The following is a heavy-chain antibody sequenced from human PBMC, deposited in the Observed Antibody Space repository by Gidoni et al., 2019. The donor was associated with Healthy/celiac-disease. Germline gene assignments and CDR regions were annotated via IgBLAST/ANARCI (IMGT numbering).Heavy chain of an antibody. Sequence: QVQLVQSGAEVKKPGSSVKVSCKASGGTFSSYAISWGRQAPGQGLEWMGGIIPIFGTANYAQKFQGRVTITADESTSTAYMELSSLRSEDTAVYYCARGGRYCSGGSCYQGEYYYYYGMDVWGQGTTVTVSS. D-gene: IGHD2-15*01. J-gene: IGHJ6*02. CDR2: IIPIFGTA. CDR3: ARGGRYCSGGSCYQGEYYYYYGMDV. CDR1: GGTFSSYA. V-gene: IGHV1-69*01.